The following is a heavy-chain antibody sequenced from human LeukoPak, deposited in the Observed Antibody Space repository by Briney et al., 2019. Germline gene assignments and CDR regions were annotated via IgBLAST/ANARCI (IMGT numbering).Heavy chain of an antibody. CDR3: TTGRDFAVY. Sequence: GGSLRLSCAASGFTFDNGWMIWVRQAPGKGLEWVGRIKSKTYGGTADYAAPVKGRFTVSRDDSKNTLYLQMNSLKTEDTALYYCTTGRDFAVYWGQGTLVTVSS. V-gene: IGHV3-15*07. CDR2: IKSKTYGGTA. J-gene: IGHJ4*02. D-gene: IGHD2-21*02. CDR1: GFTFDNGW.